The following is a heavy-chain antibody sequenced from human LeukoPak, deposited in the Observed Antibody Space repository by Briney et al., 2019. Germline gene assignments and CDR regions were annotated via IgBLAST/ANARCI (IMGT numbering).Heavy chain of an antibody. CDR1: GFTVSSNY. J-gene: IGHJ6*02. CDR2: LYSGGST. V-gene: IGHV3-53*01. D-gene: IGHD3-9*01. CDR3: ARESIGAGYTYGMDV. Sequence: PGGSLRLSCAASGFTVSSNYMSWVRQAPGKGLEWVSVLYSGGSTYYADSVKGRFTISRDNSKNTLYLQMNSLRAEDTAVYYCARESIGAGYTYGMDVWGQGTTVTVSS.